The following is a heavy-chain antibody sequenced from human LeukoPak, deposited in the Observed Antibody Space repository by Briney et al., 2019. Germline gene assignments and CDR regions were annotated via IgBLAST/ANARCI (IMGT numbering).Heavy chain of an antibody. CDR1: GFTFSSYA. J-gene: IGHJ3*02. D-gene: IGHD3-22*01. V-gene: IGHV3-64*01. CDR3: ARGRGGYHFDAFDI. Sequence: PGGSLRLSCAASGFTFSSYAMHWVRQAPGKGLEYVSAISSNGGSTYYANSLKGRFTISRDNSKNTLYLQMGSLRAEDMAVYYCARGRGGYHFDAFDIWGQGTMVTVSS. CDR2: ISSNGGST.